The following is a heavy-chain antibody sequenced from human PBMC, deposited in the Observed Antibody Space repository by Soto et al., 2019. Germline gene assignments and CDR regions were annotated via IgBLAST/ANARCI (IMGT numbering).Heavy chain of an antibody. D-gene: IGHD6-19*01. Sequence: PSETLSLTCTVSGGSISSSSYYWGWIRQPPGKGLEWIGSIYYSGSTYYNPSLKSRVTISVDTSKNQFSLKLSSVTAADTAVYYCAPMRSGWYRTRYSDGMDVWGQGTTVTVSS. V-gene: IGHV4-39*01. J-gene: IGHJ6*02. CDR2: IYYSGST. CDR1: GGSISSSSYY. CDR3: APMRSGWYRTRYSDGMDV.